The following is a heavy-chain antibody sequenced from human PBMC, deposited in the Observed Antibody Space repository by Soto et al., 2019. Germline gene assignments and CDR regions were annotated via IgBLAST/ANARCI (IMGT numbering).Heavy chain of an antibody. Sequence: EVQLVESGGGLIQPGGSLRLSCAVSGFTVSNNYMSWVRQAPGKGLEGVSVIYSGGYTAYGDSVKGRFTISRDNSKNTQNLKMKSVRCAARAGSSGAGLAGGGGYWGQGTLVTVSS. D-gene: IGHD3-10*01. CDR2: IYSGGYT. V-gene: IGHV3-53*01. CDR1: GFTVSNNY. CDR3: AGLAGGGGY. J-gene: IGHJ4*02.